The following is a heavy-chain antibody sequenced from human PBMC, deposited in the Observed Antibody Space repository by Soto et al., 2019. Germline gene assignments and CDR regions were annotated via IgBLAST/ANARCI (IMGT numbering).Heavy chain of an antibody. Sequence: EVLLVESGGGLVQPGGSLRLSCAASGFTFNLYWMHWVRQAPGKGLVWVSRINPDGSSTTYADSVKGRFTISRDNSKNTVYLQMNGLGAEDTAIYYCARDNWNSYWGQGALVTVSS. J-gene: IGHJ4*02. CDR2: INPDGSST. CDR3: ARDNWNSY. D-gene: IGHD1-7*01. CDR1: GFTFNLYW. V-gene: IGHV3-74*01.